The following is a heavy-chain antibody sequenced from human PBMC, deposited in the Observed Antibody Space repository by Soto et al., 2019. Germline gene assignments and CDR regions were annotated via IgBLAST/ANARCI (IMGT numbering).Heavy chain of an antibody. D-gene: IGHD4-4*01. CDR3: ATMERAPTVTTAFDI. CDR1: GYTLTELS. Sequence: ASVKVSCKVSGYTLTELSMHWVRQAPGKGLEWMGGFDPEDGETIYAQKFQGRVTMTEDTSTDTAYMELSSLRSEDTAVYYCATMERAPTVTTAFDIWGQGTTVTVSS. J-gene: IGHJ3*02. CDR2: FDPEDGET. V-gene: IGHV1-24*01.